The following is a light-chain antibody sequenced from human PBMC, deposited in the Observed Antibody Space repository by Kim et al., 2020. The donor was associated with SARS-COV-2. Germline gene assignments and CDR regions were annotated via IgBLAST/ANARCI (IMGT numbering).Light chain of an antibody. Sequence: SSELTQDPAVPVALGQTVKITCQGDSLRSYYASWYQQKPGQAPILVIYGRNNRPSGIPDRFSGSSSVNTASLTITGAQAEDEADYYCNSRDSTGKRWVFGTGTKVTVL. CDR1: SLRSYY. V-gene: IGLV3-19*01. CDR3: NSRDSTGKRWV. CDR2: GRN. J-gene: IGLJ1*01.